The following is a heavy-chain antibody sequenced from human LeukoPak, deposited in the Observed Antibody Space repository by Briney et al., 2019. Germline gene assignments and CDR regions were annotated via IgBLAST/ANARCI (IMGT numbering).Heavy chain of an antibody. D-gene: IGHD3-3*01. J-gene: IGHJ3*02. CDR1: RLTFIHFG. CDR3: AKSRLSGIKVAFDI. V-gene: IGHV3-23*01. CDR2: GSGSAVIT. Sequence: GCSLRLSYAASRLTFIHFGMTGLRQAPPKGLEWVSAGSGSAVITFYAASAQGRFTISRDNSKNTLYLQMNTLRAQDTGLYYCAKSRLSGIKVAFDIWGQGTMVTVPS.